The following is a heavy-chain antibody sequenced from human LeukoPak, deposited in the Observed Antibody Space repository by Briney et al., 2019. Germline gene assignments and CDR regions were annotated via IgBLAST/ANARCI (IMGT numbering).Heavy chain of an antibody. V-gene: IGHV3-30*02. J-gene: IGHJ4*02. D-gene: IGHD2-2*02. CDR2: IRYDGSNK. CDR1: GFTFSSYG. CDR3: AKDGERYCSSTSCSTIFDY. Sequence: GGSLRLSCAASGFTFSSYGMHWVRQAPGKGLEWVAFIRYDGSNKYYADSVKGRFTISRDNSKNTLYLQMNSLRAEDTAVYYCAKDGERYCSSTSCSTIFDYWGQGTLVTVSS.